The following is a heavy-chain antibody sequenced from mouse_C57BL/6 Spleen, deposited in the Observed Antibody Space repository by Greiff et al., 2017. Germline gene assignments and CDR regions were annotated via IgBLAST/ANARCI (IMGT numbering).Heavy chain of an antibody. D-gene: IGHD1-1*01. V-gene: IGHV2-2*01. CDR2: IWCGGST. Sequence: QVQLMESGPGLVQPSQSLSITCTGSGFSLTSYGVPWVRQSPGKGLEWLGVIWCGGSTDYNAAFISRLSFSKDNSKSQVFFKMNSLQTDNTAIYYSARATVVPYWYFDVWGKVTTVNVHS. CDR1: GFSLTSYG. CDR3: ARATVVPYWYFDV. J-gene: IGHJ1*03.